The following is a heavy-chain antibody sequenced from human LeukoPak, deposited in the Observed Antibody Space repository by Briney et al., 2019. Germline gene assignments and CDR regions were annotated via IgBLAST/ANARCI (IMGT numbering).Heavy chain of an antibody. CDR1: GFTFSSYA. Sequence: GGSLRLTCAASGFTFSSYAMSWVRQAPGKGLEWFSANSDSGGSTYYADSVKGRFTISRDNSRNTLYLQMNSLRAEDTAVYYCAKDPGGGWELLVSVSFDYWGQGTLVTVSS. J-gene: IGHJ4*02. D-gene: IGHD1-26*01. V-gene: IGHV3-23*01. CDR2: NSDSGGST. CDR3: AKDPGGGWELLVSVSFDY.